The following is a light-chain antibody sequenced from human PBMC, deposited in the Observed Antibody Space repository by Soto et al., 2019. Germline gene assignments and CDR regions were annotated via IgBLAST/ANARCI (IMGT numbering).Light chain of an antibody. V-gene: IGLV2-11*01. CDR1: SSDVGGYNS. CDR2: DVT. J-gene: IGLJ3*02. Sequence: QSALTQPRSVSGSPGQSVTISCTGTSSDVGGYNSVSWYQQYPGKAPKLMIYDVTKRPSGVPDRFSGSKSGNTASLTISGLQAEDEADYYCSSFTSSSTQVLGGGTKLTVL. CDR3: SSFTSSSTQV.